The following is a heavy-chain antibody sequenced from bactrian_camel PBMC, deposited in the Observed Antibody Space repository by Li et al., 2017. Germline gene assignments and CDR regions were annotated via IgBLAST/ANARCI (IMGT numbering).Heavy chain of an antibody. V-gene: IGHV3S1*01. CDR3: AARFQGGFGYGGLWFGLCRFAY. D-gene: IGHD5*01. CDR1: GYTASDHC. CDR2: IYTGGDST. Sequence: HVQLVESGGGSVQPGGSLRLSCAASGYTASDHCMGWFRQAPGKEARAVIAGIYTGGDSTYYAESVKGRFTISKDKRRHTLVLRMDSLKPDDTAMYYCAARFQGGFGYGGLWFGLCRFAYWGQGTQVTVS. J-gene: IGHJ6*01.